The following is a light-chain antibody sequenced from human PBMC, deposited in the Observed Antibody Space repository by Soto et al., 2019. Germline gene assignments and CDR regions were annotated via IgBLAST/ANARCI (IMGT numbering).Light chain of an antibody. CDR3: TSYVGTDIWV. CDR2: EVT. CDR1: SSDVGAYKH. V-gene: IGLV2-8*01. Sequence: QSALTQPPSASGSPGQSVTISCTGTSSDVGAYKHVSWYQQYPGKAPKLMIYEVTKRHSGVPDRFSGSKSGNTASLTVSGLQAEDEADYYCTSYVGTDIWVFGGGTKVTVL. J-gene: IGLJ3*02.